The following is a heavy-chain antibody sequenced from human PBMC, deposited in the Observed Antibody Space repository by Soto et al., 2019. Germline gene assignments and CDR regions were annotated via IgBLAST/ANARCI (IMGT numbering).Heavy chain of an antibody. J-gene: IGHJ6*02. D-gene: IGHD3-22*01. CDR2: IIPIFGTA. CDR3: ARDSRGNYYDSSGYLSYYYYGMDV. CDR1: GGTFSSYA. V-gene: IGHV1-69*06. Sequence: SVKVSCKASGGTFSSYAISWVRQAPGQGLEWMGGIIPIFGTANYAQKFQGRVTITADKSTSTAYMELSSLRSEDTAVYYCARDSRGNYYDSSGYLSYYYYGMDVWGQGTRVTVSS.